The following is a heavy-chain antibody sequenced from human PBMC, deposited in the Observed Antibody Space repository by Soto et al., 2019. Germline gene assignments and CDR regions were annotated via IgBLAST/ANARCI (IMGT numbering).Heavy chain of an antibody. D-gene: IGHD3-22*01. V-gene: IGHV3-23*01. CDR3: AKDPREGDSSGYYAFDI. CDR2: ISGSGGST. Sequence: GGSLRLSCAASGFTFSSYAMSWVRQAPGKGLEWVSAISGSGGSTYYADSVKGRFTISRDNSKNTLYLQMNSLRAEDTAVYYCAKDPREGDSSGYYAFDIWGQGTMVTVSS. J-gene: IGHJ3*02. CDR1: GFTFSSYA.